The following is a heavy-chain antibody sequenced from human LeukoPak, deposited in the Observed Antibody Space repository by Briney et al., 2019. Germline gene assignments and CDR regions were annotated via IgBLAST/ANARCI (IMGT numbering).Heavy chain of an antibody. J-gene: IGHJ3*02. D-gene: IGHD1-26*01. CDR3: ARIRGEWDLDDAFDI. CDR2: IRYDGINK. Sequence: GGSLRLSCAASGFTFSTHGMHWVRQAPGKGLEWVAFIRYDGINKYYADSVKGRFTISRDSFKNTLYLQMNSLRAEDTALYYCARIRGEWDLDDAFDIWGQGTMVTVSS. V-gene: IGHV3-30*02. CDR1: GFTFSTHG.